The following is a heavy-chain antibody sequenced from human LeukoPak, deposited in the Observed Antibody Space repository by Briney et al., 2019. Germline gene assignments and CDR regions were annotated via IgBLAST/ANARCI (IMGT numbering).Heavy chain of an antibody. CDR2: IRTSATST. D-gene: IGHD3-10*02. J-gene: IGHJ3*02. V-gene: IGHV3-23*01. CDR1: GFTFTTYA. CDR3: AKDYYVSASGNFDAFDM. Sequence: PGGSLGLSCVASGFTFTTYAMNWVRQAPGKGLEWVSTIRTSATSTYYADSVKGRFTISRDNSKNILYLQMNSLRAEDTAVYYCAKDYYVSASGNFDAFDMWGQGTMVTVSS.